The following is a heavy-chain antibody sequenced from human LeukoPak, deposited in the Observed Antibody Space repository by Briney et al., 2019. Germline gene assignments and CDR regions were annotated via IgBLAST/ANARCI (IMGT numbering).Heavy chain of an antibody. CDR3: AKGLVPAARYGMDV. Sequence: PGASLRLSCAASGFTFSSYAMSWVRQAPGKGLEWVSAISGSGGSTYYADSVKGRFTISRDNSKNTLYLKMNSLRAEDTAVYYCAKGLVPAARYGMDVWGQGTTVTVSS. V-gene: IGHV3-23*01. CDR1: GFTFSSYA. J-gene: IGHJ6*02. CDR2: ISGSGGST. D-gene: IGHD2-2*01.